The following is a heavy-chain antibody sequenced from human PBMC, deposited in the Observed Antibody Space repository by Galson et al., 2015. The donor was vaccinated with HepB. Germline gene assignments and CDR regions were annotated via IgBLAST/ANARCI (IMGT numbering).Heavy chain of an antibody. CDR1: GFTLSSHW. Sequence: SLRLSCAASGFTLSSHWMHWVRQDPTKGLMWVARINTDGGNTVYADFVKGRFTISRDNAKNSLYLQMNSLTADDTAVYYCLRDRPDSTWTYHPLFDYWGQGALVIVSS. CDR2: INTDGGNT. J-gene: IGHJ4*02. D-gene: IGHD3/OR15-3a*01. CDR3: LRDRPDSTWTYHPLFDY. V-gene: IGHV3-74*01.